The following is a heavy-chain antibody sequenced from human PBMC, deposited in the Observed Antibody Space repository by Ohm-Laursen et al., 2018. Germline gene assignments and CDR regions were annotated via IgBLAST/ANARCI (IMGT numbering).Heavy chain of an antibody. CDR2: ITSSGTTI. D-gene: IGHD3-10*01. CDR1: GFTFSDYY. Sequence: SLRLSCAASGFTFSDYYMSWIRQAPGRGLEWLSYITSSGTTIYYADSVKGRFTISRDNAKNSLYLQMNSLRADDTAVYYRARDRITMVEDAFDIWGPGTMVTVAS. CDR3: ARDRITMVEDAFDI. V-gene: IGHV3-11*01. J-gene: IGHJ3*02.